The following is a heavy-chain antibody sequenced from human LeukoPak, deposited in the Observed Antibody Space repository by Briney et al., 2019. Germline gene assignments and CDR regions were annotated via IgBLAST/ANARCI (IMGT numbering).Heavy chain of an antibody. CDR2: VNHSGST. J-gene: IGHJ4*02. D-gene: IGHD6-19*01. V-gene: IGHV4-34*01. CDR3: ARGAAVAGTSRLFDY. CDR1: GGSFSGYY. Sequence: SETLSLTCAVYGGSFSGYYWSWIRQPPGKGLEWIGEVNHSGSTNYNPSLKSRVTISVDTSKNQFSLKLSSVTAADTAVYYCARGAAVAGTSRLFDYWGQGTLVTVSS.